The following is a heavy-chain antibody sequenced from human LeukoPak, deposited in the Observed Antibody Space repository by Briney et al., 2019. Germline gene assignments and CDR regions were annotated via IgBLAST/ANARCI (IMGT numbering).Heavy chain of an antibody. D-gene: IGHD3-3*01. Sequence: SETLSLTCTVSGGSISGGSYYWSWIRQPAGKGLEWIGRIYTSGSTNYNPSLKSRVIISVDTSKNQFSLKLSSVTAADTAVYYCARDSVPNYDFWSGYVDYYFDYWGQGTLVTVSS. CDR3: ARDSVPNYDFWSGYVDYYFDY. V-gene: IGHV4-61*02. CDR2: IYTSGST. J-gene: IGHJ4*02. CDR1: GGSISGGSYY.